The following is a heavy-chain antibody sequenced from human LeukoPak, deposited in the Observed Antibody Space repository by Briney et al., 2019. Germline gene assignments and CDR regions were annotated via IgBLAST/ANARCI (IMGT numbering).Heavy chain of an antibody. CDR3: ARVSVRPFDY. J-gene: IGHJ4*02. CDR1: GGSFSGYY. Sequence: PSETLSLTCAVYGGSFSGYYWSWIRQPPGKGLEWIGEINHSGSTNYNPSLKSRVTISVDTSKNQFSLKLSSVTAADTAVYYCARVSVRPFDYWGQGTLVTVSS. CDR2: INHSGST. V-gene: IGHV4-34*01.